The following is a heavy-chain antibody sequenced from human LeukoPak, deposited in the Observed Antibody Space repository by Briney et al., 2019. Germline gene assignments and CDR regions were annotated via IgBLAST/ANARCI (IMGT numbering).Heavy chain of an antibody. CDR3: ARRYCSSTGCYYFDY. Sequence: NPSETLSLTCTVSGGSINSSSYYWGWIRQPPGKGLEWIGIIYYSGSTSYNPSLKSRVTISVDTSKNQFSLKLSSVTAADTAVYYCARRYCSSTGCYYFDYWGQGTLVTVSS. J-gene: IGHJ4*02. D-gene: IGHD2-2*01. V-gene: IGHV4-39*01. CDR2: IYYSGST. CDR1: GGSINSSSYY.